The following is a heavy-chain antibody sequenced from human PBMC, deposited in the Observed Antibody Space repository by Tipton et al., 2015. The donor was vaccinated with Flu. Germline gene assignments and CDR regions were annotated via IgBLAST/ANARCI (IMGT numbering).Heavy chain of an antibody. J-gene: IGHJ4*02. Sequence: SLRLSCAASGFTFSRYWMHWVRQAPGKGLVWVSRINSDGSSTGYADSVKGRFTISRDNAKNTVYLQMNSLRAEDTAVYYCANLRRDSGPEGARSYWGQGTLVTVSS. CDR2: INSDGSST. D-gene: IGHD2-15*01. CDR3: ANLRRDSGPEGARSY. CDR1: GFTFSRYW. V-gene: IGHV3-74*01.